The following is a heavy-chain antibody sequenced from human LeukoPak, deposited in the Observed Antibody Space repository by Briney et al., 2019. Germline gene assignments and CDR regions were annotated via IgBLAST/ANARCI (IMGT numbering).Heavy chain of an antibody. CDR2: IYHSGST. CDR3: ARGRSGTSHDAFDI. J-gene: IGHJ3*02. Sequence: PSETLSLTCAVSGGSISSNKWWSWVRQPPGKGLEWIGEIYHSGSTNYNPSLKSRVTISVDKSKNQCSLKVGSVTAADTAVYYCARGRSGTSHDAFDIWGQGTMVTVSS. D-gene: IGHD4-23*01. CDR1: GGSISSNKW. V-gene: IGHV4-4*02.